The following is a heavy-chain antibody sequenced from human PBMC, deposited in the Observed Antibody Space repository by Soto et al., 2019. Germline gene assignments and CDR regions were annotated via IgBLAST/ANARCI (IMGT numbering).Heavy chain of an antibody. Sequence: SETLSLTCTVSGGSIISYYWSWILQPAWKGLEWIGRIYTSGSTNYNPSLKSRVTMSVDTSKNQFSLKLSSVTAADTAVYYCARESYYDFWSGVYYYYYGMDVWGQGTTVTVSS. V-gene: IGHV4-4*07. CDR1: GGSIISYY. J-gene: IGHJ6*02. CDR2: IYTSGST. CDR3: ARESYYDFWSGVYYYYYGMDV. D-gene: IGHD3-3*01.